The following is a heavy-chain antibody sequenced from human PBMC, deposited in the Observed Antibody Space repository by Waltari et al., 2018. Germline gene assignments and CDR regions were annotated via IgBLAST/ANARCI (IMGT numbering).Heavy chain of an antibody. J-gene: IGHJ2*01. D-gene: IGHD4-17*01. V-gene: IGHV1-8*01. CDR1: GYTFTSYD. CDR3: ARVHGDYGYWYFDL. CDR2: RNANSGNT. Sequence: QVQLVQSGAEVKKPGASVKVSCKASGYTFTSYDINWVRQATGQGLEWMGWRNANSGNTGYAQKFQGRVTMTRNTSIRTAYMELSSLRSEDTAVYYCARVHGDYGYWYFDLWGRGTLVTVSS.